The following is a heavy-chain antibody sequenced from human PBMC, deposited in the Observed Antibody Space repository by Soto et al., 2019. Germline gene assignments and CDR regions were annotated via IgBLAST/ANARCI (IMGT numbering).Heavy chain of an antibody. Sequence: PSETLSLTCAVYGGSFSGYYWSWIRQPPGKGLEWIGEINHSGSTNYNPSLKSRVTISVDTSKNQFSLKLSSVTAADTAVYYCASIDSSGWYAGHAFDIWGQGTMVTVSS. D-gene: IGHD6-19*01. V-gene: IGHV4-34*01. J-gene: IGHJ3*02. CDR3: ASIDSSGWYAGHAFDI. CDR1: GGSFSGYY. CDR2: INHSGST.